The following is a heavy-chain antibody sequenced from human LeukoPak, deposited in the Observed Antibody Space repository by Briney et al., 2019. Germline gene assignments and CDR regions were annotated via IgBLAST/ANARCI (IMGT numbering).Heavy chain of an antibody. CDR2: IFPSGGEI. CDR1: GFTVSSNY. D-gene: IGHD2-8*02. V-gene: IGHV3-53*01. J-gene: IGHJ4*02. Sequence: GGSLRLSCAASGFTVSSNYMSWVRRAPGKGLEWVSSIFPSGGEIHYADSVRGRFTISRDNSKSTLSLQMNSLRAEDTAIYYCATYRQVLLPFESWGQGTLVTVSS. CDR3: ATYRQVLLPFES.